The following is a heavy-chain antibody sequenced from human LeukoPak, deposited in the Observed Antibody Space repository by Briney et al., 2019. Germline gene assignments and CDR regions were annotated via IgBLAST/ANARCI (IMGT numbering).Heavy chain of an antibody. CDR1: GFTFSSYS. Sequence: GGSLRLSCAASGFTFSSYSMNWVRQAPGKGLECVSSISSTTSYIYYADSVKGRFTISRDNAKNSLYLQMNSLRAEDTAVYYCARDSPSENYSNYWGQGTLVTVSS. J-gene: IGHJ4*02. CDR2: ISSTTSYI. CDR3: ARDSPSENYSNY. D-gene: IGHD1-7*01. V-gene: IGHV3-21*01.